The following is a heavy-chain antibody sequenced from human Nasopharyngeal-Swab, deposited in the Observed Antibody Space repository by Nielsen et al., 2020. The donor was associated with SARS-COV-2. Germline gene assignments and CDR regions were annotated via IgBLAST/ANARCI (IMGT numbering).Heavy chain of an antibody. Sequence: WIRQPPGKGLEWAAVISYDGSNKYYADSVKGRFTISRDNSKNTLYLQMNSLRAEDTAVYYCARAAAGTYRNWFDPWGQGTLVTVSS. J-gene: IGHJ5*02. CDR2: ISYDGSNK. CDR3: ARAAAGTYRNWFDP. D-gene: IGHD6-13*01. V-gene: IGHV3-30-3*01.